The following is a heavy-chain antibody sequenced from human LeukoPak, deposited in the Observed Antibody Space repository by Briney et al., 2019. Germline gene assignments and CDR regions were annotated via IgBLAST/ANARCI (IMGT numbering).Heavy chain of an antibody. CDR2: ISAYNGNT. D-gene: IGHD3-22*01. J-gene: IGHJ6*03. CDR1: GGTFSSYG. CDR3: ARRWAHYDSSGYNYGYYYYYMDV. Sequence: ASVKVSCKASGGTFSSYGISWVRQAPGQGLEWMGWISAYNGNTNYAQKLQGRVTMTTDTSTSTAYMELRSLRSDDTAVYYCARRWAHYDSSGYNYGYYYYYMDVWGKGTTVTVSS. V-gene: IGHV1-18*01.